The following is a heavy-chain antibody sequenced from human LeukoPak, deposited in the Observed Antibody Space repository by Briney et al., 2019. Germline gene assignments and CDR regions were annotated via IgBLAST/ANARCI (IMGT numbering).Heavy chain of an antibody. CDR1: GLTLSNYW. D-gene: IGHD1-26*01. Sequence: GGSLKLSCTASGLTLSNYWMIWVRQAPGKGLQWVAKIKQDGSEKYYVDSVKGRITISRDNAENSLYLQMNSLRVEDTAVYYCAARSSGNPYFWGQGTLVTVSS. CDR3: AARSSGNPYF. J-gene: IGHJ4*02. V-gene: IGHV3-7*03. CDR2: IKQDGSEK.